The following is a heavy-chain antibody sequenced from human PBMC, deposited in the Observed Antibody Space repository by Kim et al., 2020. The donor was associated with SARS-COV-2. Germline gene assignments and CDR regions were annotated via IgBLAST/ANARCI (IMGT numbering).Heavy chain of an antibody. CDR3: AKAGRGWYCDY. CDR2: T. V-gene: IGHV3-23*01. J-gene: IGHJ4*02. Sequence: TYSADSVSGRCTIPSDNSKSRLYLQMNRLGAGDTAVYYCAKAGRGWYCDYWGQGTLVTVSS. D-gene: IGHD6-19*01.